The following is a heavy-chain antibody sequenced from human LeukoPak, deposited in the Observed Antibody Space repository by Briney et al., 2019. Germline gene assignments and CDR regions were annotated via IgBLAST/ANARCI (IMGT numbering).Heavy chain of an antibody. CDR3: ARAYSGSYLPHDY. CDR1: GGSISSYY. Sequence: PSETLSLTCTVSGGSISSYYWSWIRQPPGKGLEWIGYIYYSGRTNYNPSLKSRVTISVDTSKNQFSLKLSSVTAADTAVYYCARAYSGSYLPHDYWGQGTLVTVSS. J-gene: IGHJ4*02. D-gene: IGHD1-26*01. CDR2: IYYSGRT. V-gene: IGHV4-59*01.